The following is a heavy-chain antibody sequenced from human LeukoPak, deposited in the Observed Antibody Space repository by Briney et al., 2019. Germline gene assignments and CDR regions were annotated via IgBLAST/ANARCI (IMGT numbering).Heavy chain of an antibody. V-gene: IGHV4-39*01. J-gene: IGHJ4*02. Sequence: LETLSLTCTVSGGSVSSSNHYWGWIRQPPGKGLEFIGSIFYSGGTYYNPSLRSRVTMAVDTSKNQFSLKLSSVTAADTAVYYCARHTRLLRNYFDYWGQGTLVTVSS. CDR2: IFYSGGT. CDR3: ARHTRLLRNYFDY. CDR1: GGSVSSSNHY.